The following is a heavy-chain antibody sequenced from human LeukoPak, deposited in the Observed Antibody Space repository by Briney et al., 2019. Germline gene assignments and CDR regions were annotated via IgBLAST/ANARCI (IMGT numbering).Heavy chain of an antibody. CDR3: AKDQRGLRSRDGYNVNYYYMDV. Sequence: GGSLRLSCAASGFTFSSYGMHWVRQAPGKGLEWVAFIRYDGSNKYYADSVKGRFTISRDNSKNTLYLQMNSLRAEDTAVYYCAKDQRGLRSRDGYNVNYYYMDVWGKGTTVTISS. V-gene: IGHV3-30*02. D-gene: IGHD5-24*01. J-gene: IGHJ6*03. CDR1: GFTFSSYG. CDR2: IRYDGSNK.